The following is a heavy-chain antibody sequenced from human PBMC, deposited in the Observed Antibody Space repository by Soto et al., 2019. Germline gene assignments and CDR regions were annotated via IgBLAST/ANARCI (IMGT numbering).Heavy chain of an antibody. CDR1: GFPFSSYG. V-gene: IGHV3-33*01. CDR2: IWYDGSNK. J-gene: IGHJ3*02. CDR3: ARDTSSGPPLDAFDI. Sequence: GGSLRLSCAASGFPFSSYGMHWVRQAPGKGLEWVAVIWYDGSNKYYADSVKGRFTISRDNSKNTLYLQMNSLRAEDTAVYYCARDTSSGPPLDAFDIWGQGTMVTVSS. D-gene: IGHD3-22*01.